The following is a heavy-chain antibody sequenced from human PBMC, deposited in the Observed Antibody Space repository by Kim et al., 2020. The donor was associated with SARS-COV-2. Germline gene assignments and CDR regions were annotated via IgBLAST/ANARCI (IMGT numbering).Heavy chain of an antibody. Sequence: NPSLKSRVTISVDTSKNQCSLKLSSVPAADTVVYYCASRNDYCGSWFNPWGQGTLVTVSS. J-gene: IGHJ5*02. D-gene: IGHD3-10*01. V-gene: IGHV4-31*02. CDR3: ASRNDYCGSWFNP.